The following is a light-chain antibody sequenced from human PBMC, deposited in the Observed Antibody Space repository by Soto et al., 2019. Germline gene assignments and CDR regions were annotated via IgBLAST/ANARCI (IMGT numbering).Light chain of an antibody. J-gene: IGKJ1*01. V-gene: IGKV3-20*01. CDR1: QSVSNNY. Sequence: EIVVSLSPGTLSLSQGERATLSCRASQSVSNNYLAWYQQKPGQAPRLLIYGASNRATGIPDRFSGSGSGTDFTLTISRLEPEDFAVYYCQQYGISGTFGQGTKVDIK. CDR3: QQYGISGT. CDR2: GAS.